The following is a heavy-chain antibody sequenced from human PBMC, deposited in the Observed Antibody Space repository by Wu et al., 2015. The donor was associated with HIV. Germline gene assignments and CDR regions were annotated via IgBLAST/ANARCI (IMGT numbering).Heavy chain of an antibody. CDR2: MNPNSGGT. V-gene: IGHV1-2*02. CDR3: AKVVRGSYFDY. D-gene: IGHD4/OR15-4a*01. Sequence: QVQLLQSGAEVKKPGASVKVSCQTSGYTSTGHYTHWVRQAPGQRPEWMGWMNPNSGGTTYAPKFQGRVTMTRDTSTSTAYLELSSLRYEDTAVYYCAKVVRGSYFDYWGQGTLVTVSS. J-gene: IGHJ4*02. CDR1: GYTSTGHY.